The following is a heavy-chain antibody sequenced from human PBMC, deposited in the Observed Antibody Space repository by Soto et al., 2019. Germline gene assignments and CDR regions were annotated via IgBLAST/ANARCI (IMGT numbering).Heavy chain of an antibody. J-gene: IGHJ4*02. CDR1: GDTFTFYS. Sequence: QVQLVQSGAEVKRPGSSVKVSCKASGDTFTFYSINWVRHDPGLGLEWMGRVNPIVSMSNYAQKFQGRVTMTADKPTSTAYMELRSLRSEDTAIYYCASRYVSEYRACDYWCQGALVTVSS. CDR3: ASRYVSEYRACDY. D-gene: IGHD3-10*01. CDR2: VNPIVSMS. V-gene: IGHV1-69*02.